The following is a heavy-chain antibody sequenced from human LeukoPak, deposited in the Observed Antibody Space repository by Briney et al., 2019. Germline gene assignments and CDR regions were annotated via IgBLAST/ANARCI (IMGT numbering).Heavy chain of an antibody. V-gene: IGHV4-59*01. D-gene: IGHD2-2*01. Sequence: SETLSLTCTVSGGSISPYYWSWLRQPPGKRLEWIGYIFYSGSTSFSPSLKSRVTMSVDTSKNQFSLKLSSVTAADTAVYYCARALVVGDATRKYYYYMDVWGKGTTVTVSS. J-gene: IGHJ6*03. CDR2: IFYSGST. CDR3: ARALVVGDATRKYYYYMDV. CDR1: GGSISPYY.